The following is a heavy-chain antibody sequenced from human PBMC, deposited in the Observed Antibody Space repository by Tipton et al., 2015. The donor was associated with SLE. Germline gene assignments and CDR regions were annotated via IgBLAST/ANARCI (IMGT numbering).Heavy chain of an antibody. Sequence: GLVKPSETLSLTCTVSGGSLSSYYWSWIRQSPEKGLEWIGYLSYSGSTNYNPSLESRVTISVDTSKNQFSLKLSSVTAADTAVYSCARGGIPYSASWYGYFFDYWGLGSLVTVSS. CDR2: LSYSGST. CDR1: GGSLSSYY. CDR3: ARGGIPYSASWYGYFFDY. D-gene: IGHD6-13*01. V-gene: IGHV4-59*12. J-gene: IGHJ4*02.